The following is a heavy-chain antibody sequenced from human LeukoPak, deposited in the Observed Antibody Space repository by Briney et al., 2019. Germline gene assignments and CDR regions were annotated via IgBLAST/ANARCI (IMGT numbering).Heavy chain of an antibody. CDR1: GGSLSSYY. J-gene: IGHJ4*02. D-gene: IGHD1-26*01. V-gene: IGHV4-59*08. CDR3: ARSLVGELQDY. CDR2: IYYSGST. Sequence: SETLPLTCTVSGGSLSSYYGSWIRQPPGKGLEWIGYIYYSGSTYYNPSLKSRVTISVDTSKNQFSLKLSSVTAADTAVYYCARSLVGELQDYWGQGTLVTVSS.